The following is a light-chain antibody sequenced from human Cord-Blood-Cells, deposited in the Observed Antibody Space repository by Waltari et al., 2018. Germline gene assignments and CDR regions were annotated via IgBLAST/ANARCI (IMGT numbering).Light chain of an antibody. CDR2: DPS. CDR3: RRYKMWRVYT. CDR1: PSVSSN. Sequence: IVMTQSPATLSVPPGERATLSCRASPSVSSNLAWYQQKPGQAPRLLIYDPSTSATGIPARLRGSGAWTQLSRTIRCVQSGNFRVYGGRRYKMWRVYTCGQG. V-gene: IGKV3-15*01. J-gene: IGKJ2*01.